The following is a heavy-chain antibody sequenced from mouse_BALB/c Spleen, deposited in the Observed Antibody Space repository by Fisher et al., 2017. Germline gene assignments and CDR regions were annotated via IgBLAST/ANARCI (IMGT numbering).Heavy chain of an antibody. Sequence: KFKGKATLTVDESSSTAYMQLSSLTSEDSAVYYCARESNSGAMDYWGQGTSVTVSS. CDR3: ARESNSGAMDY. V-gene: IGHV1-69*02. J-gene: IGHJ4*01. D-gene: IGHD2-5*01.